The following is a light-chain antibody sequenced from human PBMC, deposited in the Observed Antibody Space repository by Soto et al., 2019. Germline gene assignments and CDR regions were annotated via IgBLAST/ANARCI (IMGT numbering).Light chain of an antibody. CDR1: QSVGNN. Sequence: EIVLTQSPGTLSVFPGEGATLSCRASQSVGNNLAWYQHRPGQAPRLLIFAASSRAAGVPARFSGSGSGTEFTLTITSLQSDDFAVYFCHQYNNWPPWTFGQGTKVDIK. CDR3: HQYNNWPPWT. V-gene: IGKV3-15*01. J-gene: IGKJ1*01. CDR2: AAS.